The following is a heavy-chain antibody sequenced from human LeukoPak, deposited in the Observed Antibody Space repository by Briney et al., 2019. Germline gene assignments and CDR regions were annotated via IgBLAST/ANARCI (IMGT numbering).Heavy chain of an antibody. V-gene: IGHV3-20*01. J-gene: IGHJ4*02. CDR3: PPSNNHGSGKYYFTY. D-gene: IGHD3-10*01. Sequence: GGSLRLSCVASGFTFDDYCMSWVRQAPGKGLEWVSGINWNGGSTTYADSVKGRFTISRDNAKNSLYLQMNSLRAGETAFYTCPPSNNHGSGKYYFTYWGRERWSPSPQ. CDR1: GFTFDDYC. CDR2: INWNGGST.